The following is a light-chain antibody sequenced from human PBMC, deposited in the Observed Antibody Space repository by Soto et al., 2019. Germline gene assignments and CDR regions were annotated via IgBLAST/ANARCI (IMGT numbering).Light chain of an antibody. CDR2: EVT. V-gene: IGLV2-8*01. Sequence: QSVLAQPPSASGSPGQSVTISCTGTSSDVGVCDCVSWYQQHPGKAPKRIIYEVTKRPSGVPDRFSGSKSGNMASLTGSGLQTEDEAHYYCSSYVGSNNVVFGGGTKLTVL. J-gene: IGLJ2*01. CDR3: SSYVGSNNVV. CDR1: SSDVGVCDC.